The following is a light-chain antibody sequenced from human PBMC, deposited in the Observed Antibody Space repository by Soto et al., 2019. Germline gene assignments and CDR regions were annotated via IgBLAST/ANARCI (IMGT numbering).Light chain of an antibody. J-gene: IGKJ2*01. Sequence: EIVLTQSPGTLSLSPGERATLSCRASLSVRNSYLAWYQQRPGQAPRLLIYDAFSRATGIPDRFSGGGSGTDFTLTISSLVPEDSAVYYCQQYGSSPRTFGQGTKLEIK. V-gene: IGKV3-20*01. CDR3: QQYGSSPRT. CDR1: LSVRNSY. CDR2: DAF.